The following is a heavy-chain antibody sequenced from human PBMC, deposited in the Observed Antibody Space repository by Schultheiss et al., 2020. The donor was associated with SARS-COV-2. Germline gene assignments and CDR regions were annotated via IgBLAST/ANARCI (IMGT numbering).Heavy chain of an antibody. CDR2: IYYSGST. CDR1: GGSFSGYY. V-gene: IGHV4-34*10. CDR3: ARAEQWLAPDY. D-gene: IGHD6-19*01. J-gene: IGHJ4*02. Sequence: SETLSLTCAVYGGSFSGYYWGWIRQSPGKGLEWIGSIYYSGSTYYNPSLKSRVTMSVDTSKNQFSLKLSSVTAADTAVYYCARAEQWLAPDYWGQGTLVTVSS.